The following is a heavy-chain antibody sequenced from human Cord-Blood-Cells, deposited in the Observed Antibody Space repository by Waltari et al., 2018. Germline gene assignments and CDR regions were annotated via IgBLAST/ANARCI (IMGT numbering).Heavy chain of an antibody. CDR2: MNPNSVNT. J-gene: IGHJ2*01. CDR1: GYTFTSYD. Sequence: QVQLVQSGAEVKKPGASVKVSCKASGYTFTSYDINWVRQATGQGLGWMGGMNPNSVNTGYAQKFQGKVTMTRNTSIGTAYMELSSLRSEDTAVYYCASLGIERYFDLWGRGTLVTVSS. D-gene: IGHD7-27*01. V-gene: IGHV1-8*01. CDR3: ASLGIERYFDL.